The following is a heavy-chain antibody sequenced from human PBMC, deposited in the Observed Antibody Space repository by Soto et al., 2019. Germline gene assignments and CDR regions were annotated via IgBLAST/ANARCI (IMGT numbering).Heavy chain of an antibody. Sequence: QLVESGGGLVQPGGSLRLSCAASGFTFSDYWMSWVRQAPGKGLECVANIKTDGSEKYYVDPVKGRFTISRDNAKDPLYLQMNTLRAEDTAVYYCASSMGRGGNDYWGQGTLVAVSS. CDR1: GFTFSDYW. CDR3: ASSMGRGGNDY. D-gene: IGHD3-10*01. J-gene: IGHJ4*02. V-gene: IGHV3-7*05. CDR2: IKTDGSEK.